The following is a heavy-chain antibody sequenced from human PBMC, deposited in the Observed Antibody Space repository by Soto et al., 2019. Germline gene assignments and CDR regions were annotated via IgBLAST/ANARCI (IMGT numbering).Heavy chain of an antibody. CDR1: GGSITSYY. V-gene: IGHV4-59*01. CDR3: ARRGYSSGWYYFDY. J-gene: IGHJ4*02. CDR2: IYYSGST. D-gene: IGHD6-19*01. Sequence: SETLSLTCTVSGGSITSYYWSWIRQPPGKGLEFIGYIYYSGSTNYNPSLKSRVTISVDTSKNQFSLKLSSVTAADTAVYFCARRGYSSGWYYFDYWGQGALVTVPQ.